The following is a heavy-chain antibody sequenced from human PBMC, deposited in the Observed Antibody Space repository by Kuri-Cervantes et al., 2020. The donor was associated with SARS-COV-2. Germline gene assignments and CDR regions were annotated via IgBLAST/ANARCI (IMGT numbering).Heavy chain of an antibody. J-gene: IGHJ4*02. CDR2: INHSGST. CDR1: GGSFSGYH. CDR3: ARDGDGYMDY. D-gene: IGHD3-10*01. V-gene: IGHV4-34*01. Sequence: GSLRLSCAVYGGSFSGYHWSWIRQPPGKGLEWIGEINHSGSTNYNPSLKSRVTISVDTSKNQFSLRLSSVTAADTAVYYCARDGDGYMDYWGQGTLVTVSS.